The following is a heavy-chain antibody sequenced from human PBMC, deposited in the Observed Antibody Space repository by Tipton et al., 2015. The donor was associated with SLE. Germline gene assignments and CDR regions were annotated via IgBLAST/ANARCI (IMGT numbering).Heavy chain of an antibody. J-gene: IGHJ3*01. Sequence: QLVQSGGGSVQPGGSLRLSCAASGFTVSNNFMSWVRQAPGKGLEWVSVIYSGGRTYYADSVKGRFTISRHSSENTLYVEMNSLRAEDTGVYYCAPMSGMSGPEAFYVWGQGTMVTASS. V-gene: IGHV3-53*04. CDR1: GFTVSNNF. CDR3: APMSGMSGPEAFYV. CDR2: IYSGGRT. D-gene: IGHD3-10*02.